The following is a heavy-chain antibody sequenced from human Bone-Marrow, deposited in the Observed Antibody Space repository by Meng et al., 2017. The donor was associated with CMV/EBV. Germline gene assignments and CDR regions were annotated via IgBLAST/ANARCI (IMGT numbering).Heavy chain of an antibody. CDR2: IKSTTDGGTT. J-gene: IGHJ4*02. CDR1: GLTFSHAW. Sequence: GESLKISCAVSGLTFSHAWMSWVRQAPGKGLEWVGRIKSTTDGGTTDYAAPVKGRFTISRDDSKNTVHLQMNSLKSEDTAVYYCATTQVGAPDYWGQGTRVTGSS. CDR3: ATTQVGAPDY. D-gene: IGHD1-26*01. V-gene: IGHV3-15*01.